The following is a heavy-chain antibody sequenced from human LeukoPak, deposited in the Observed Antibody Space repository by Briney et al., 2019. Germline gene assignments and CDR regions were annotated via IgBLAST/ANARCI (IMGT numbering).Heavy chain of an antibody. CDR2: INPNSGGT. J-gene: IGHJ4*02. V-gene: IGHV1-2*02. Sequence: AASVKVSCKASGYTFTGYYMHWVRQAPGQGLEWMGWINPNSGGTNYAQKFQGRVTMTRDTSISTAYMELSRLRSDDTAVYYCARIGVVVPAAIPSGRVPQDDYWGQGTLVTVSS. CDR3: ARIGVVVPAAIPSGRVPQDDY. CDR1: GYTFTGYY. D-gene: IGHD2-2*02.